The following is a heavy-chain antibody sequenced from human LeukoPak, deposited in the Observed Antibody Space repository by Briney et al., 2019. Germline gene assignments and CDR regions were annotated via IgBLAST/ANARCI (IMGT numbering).Heavy chain of an antibody. CDR2: IIRIFSTT. CDR3: ASGYCSTTSCYVNPYFDY. V-gene: IGHV1-69*13. CDR1: GGTFSSYA. D-gene: IGHD2-2*03. Sequence: ASVKVSCKASGGTFSSYAIHWVRQAPGQGLEWMGGIIRIFSTTNYAQKFQGRVTISADESTSTAYMELSSLRSEHTAVYYCASGYCSTTSCYVNPYFDYWGQGTLVTVSS. J-gene: IGHJ4*02.